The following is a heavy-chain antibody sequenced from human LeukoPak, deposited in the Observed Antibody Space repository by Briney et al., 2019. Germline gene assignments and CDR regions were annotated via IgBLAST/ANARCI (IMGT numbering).Heavy chain of an antibody. CDR3: RGRGERDY. J-gene: IGHJ4*02. D-gene: IGHD2-21*01. V-gene: IGHV4-61*01. Sequence: PSETLSLTCTVSGGSISSGSYYWSWIRQPPGKGLEWIGYIYYSGSTNYNPSLKSRVTISVDTSKNQFSLKLSSVTAADTAVYYCRGRGERDYWGQGTLVTVSS. CDR1: GGSISSGSYY. CDR2: IYYSGST.